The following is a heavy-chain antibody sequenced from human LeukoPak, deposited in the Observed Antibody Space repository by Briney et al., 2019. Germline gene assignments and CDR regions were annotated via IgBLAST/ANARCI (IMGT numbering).Heavy chain of an antibody. CDR3: ARGEVVVAATPFDY. J-gene: IGHJ4*02. D-gene: IGHD2-15*01. V-gene: IGHV3-74*01. CDR2: INSDESST. CDR1: GFTFSSYW. Sequence: GGSLRPSCAASGFTFSSYWMHWVRQAPGKGLVWVSRINSDESSTSYADSVKGLFSISRDNAKNTLYLQMNSLRAEDTAVYYCARGEVVVAATPFDYWGQGTLVTVSS.